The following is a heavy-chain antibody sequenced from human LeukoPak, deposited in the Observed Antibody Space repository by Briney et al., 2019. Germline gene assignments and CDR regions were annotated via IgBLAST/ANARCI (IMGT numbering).Heavy chain of an antibody. CDR3: ARYRCKTTSGCEDTDAFDT. CDR1: GYTFTANY. D-gene: IGHD2/OR15-2a*01. J-gene: IGHJ3*02. V-gene: IGHV1-2*02. CDR2: LNPNSGAT. Sequence: GASVKVSCKTSGYTFTANYMQWVRQAPRQGLEWMGWLNPNSGATKYAQKFQGRVTMTRDTSINTAYMELSRLTSDDTAVYYCARYRCKTTSGCEDTDAFDTWGQGTMVTVSS.